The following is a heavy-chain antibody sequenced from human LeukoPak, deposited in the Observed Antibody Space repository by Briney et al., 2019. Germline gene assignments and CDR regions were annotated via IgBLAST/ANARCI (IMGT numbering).Heavy chain of an antibody. V-gene: IGHV4-34*01. CDR3: ARGGRYCSSTSCYVRPRAFATNDY. D-gene: IGHD2-2*01. J-gene: IGHJ4*02. CDR1: GFTFSDYY. Sequence: GSLRLSCAASGFTFSDYYMSWIRQPPGKGLEWIGEINHSGSTNYNPSLKSRVTISVDTSKNQFSLKLSSVTAADTAVYYCARGGRYCSSTSCYVRPRAFATNDYWGQGTLVTVSS. CDR2: INHSGST.